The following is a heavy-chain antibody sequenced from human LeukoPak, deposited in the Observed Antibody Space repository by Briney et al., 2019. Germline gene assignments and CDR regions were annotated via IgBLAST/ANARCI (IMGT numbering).Heavy chain of an antibody. D-gene: IGHD1-14*01. CDR2: IYYSGST. J-gene: IGHJ4*02. CDR1: GGSISSYY. CDR3: ARVLAGTTTDH. Sequence: SETLSLTCTVSGGSISSYYWSWLRQPPGKGLEWIGYIYYSGSTNYNPSLKSRVTISLDTSKNQFSLKLSSVTAADTAVYYCARVLAGTTTDHWGQGTLVTVSS. V-gene: IGHV4-59*01.